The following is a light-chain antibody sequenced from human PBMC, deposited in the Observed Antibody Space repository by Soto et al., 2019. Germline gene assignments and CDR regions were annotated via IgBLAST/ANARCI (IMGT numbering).Light chain of an antibody. V-gene: IGKV3-15*01. Sequence: EIVMTQSPATLSVSPGETATLSCRASQTVSRNLAWYQQKPGQAPRLLIYGASTRATAIPARFSGSGSGTEFTLTISSLQSEDFAVYYCQHYNNWPYTFGQGTKLEIK. CDR1: QTVSRN. CDR3: QHYNNWPYT. J-gene: IGKJ2*01. CDR2: GAS.